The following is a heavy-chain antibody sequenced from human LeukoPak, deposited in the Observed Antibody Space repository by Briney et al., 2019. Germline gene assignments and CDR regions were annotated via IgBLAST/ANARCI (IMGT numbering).Heavy chain of an antibody. D-gene: IGHD3-16*02. CDR1: GYSISSGYY. V-gene: IGHV4-38-2*02. CDR2: IYYSGST. J-gene: IGHJ3*02. Sequence: SETLSLTCTVSGYSISSGYYWGWIRQPPGEGLEWIGRIYYSGSTYYKPSLNGRVTISVDTSKNQFSLKLSSVTAADTAVYYCARGFMRLGELSSNAFDIWGQGTMATVSS. CDR3: ARGFMRLGELSSNAFDI.